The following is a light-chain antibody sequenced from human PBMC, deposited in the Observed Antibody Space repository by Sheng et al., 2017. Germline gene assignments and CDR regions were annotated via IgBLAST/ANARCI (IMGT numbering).Light chain of an antibody. CDR3: QQCGSSPLT. CDR2: AAS. Sequence: EIVLTQSPGTLSLSPGERATLSCRASQSVSSSYLVWYQQKPGQAPRLLIYAASTRATGIPDRFSGSGSGTDFTLTISRLEPEDFAVYYCQQCGSSPLTFGGGTKVEIK. J-gene: IGKJ4*01. CDR1: QSVSSSY. V-gene: IGKV3-20*01.